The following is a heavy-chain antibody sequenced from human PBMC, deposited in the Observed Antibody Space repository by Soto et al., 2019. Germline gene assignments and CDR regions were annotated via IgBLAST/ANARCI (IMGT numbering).Heavy chain of an antibody. D-gene: IGHD3-22*01. J-gene: IGHJ5*02. CDR2: IYYSGST. Sequence: SETLSLTCTVSGGSISSSSYYWGWIRQPPGKGLEWIGSIYYSGSTYYNPSLKSRVTISVDTSKNQFSLKLSSVTAADTAVYYCATQPGITMIVVVIPNPCGWFDPWGQGTLVTVSS. V-gene: IGHV4-39*01. CDR3: ATQPGITMIVVVIPNPCGWFDP. CDR1: GGSISSSSYY.